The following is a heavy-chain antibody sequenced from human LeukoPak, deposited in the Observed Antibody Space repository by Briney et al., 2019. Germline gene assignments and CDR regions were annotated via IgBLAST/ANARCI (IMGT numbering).Heavy chain of an antibody. CDR2: INAGNGNT. J-gene: IGHJ4*02. CDR3: ARDSDFYGSASSHFDY. Sequence: ASVKVSCKTSGYTFTSYAMHWVRQAPGQRPEWMGWINAGNGNTKYSQEFQGRVTITRDTSASTVHMELSSLRSEDMAVYYCARDSDFYGSASSHFDYWGQGTLVTVSS. CDR1: GYTFTSYA. D-gene: IGHD3-10*01. V-gene: IGHV1-3*03.